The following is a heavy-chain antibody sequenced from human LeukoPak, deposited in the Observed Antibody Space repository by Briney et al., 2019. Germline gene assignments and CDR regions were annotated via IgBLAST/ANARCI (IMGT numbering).Heavy chain of an antibody. D-gene: IGHD3-3*01. V-gene: IGHV4-34*01. J-gene: IGHJ6*02. CDR3: AIAYYDPRYGMDV. CDR2: INHSRTP. Sequence: SETLSLTCAVYGGSFSGYYWSWVRQPPGKGREWIGKINHSRTPNYNPSLKIRVTISVDTSKNQFSLKLSSVTAADTAVYYCAIAYYDPRYGMDVWGQGTTVTVSS. CDR1: GGSFSGYY.